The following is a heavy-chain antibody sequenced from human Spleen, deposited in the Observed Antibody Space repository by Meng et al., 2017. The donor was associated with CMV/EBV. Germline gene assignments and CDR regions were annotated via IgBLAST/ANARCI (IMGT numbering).Heavy chain of an antibody. V-gene: IGHV3-23*03. CDR3: AKGSPLSYNFDV. J-gene: IGHJ4*02. CDR2: IYNWFGGT. Sequence: CAASWCSFSTYAMTLVRQAPGKGLEWVAVIYNWFGGTYYADSVKGRFTISRDNSRKILYLEMSSLRAEDTATYYCAKGSPLSYNFDVWGQGTLVTVSS. CDR1: WCSFSTYA. D-gene: IGHD5-18*01.